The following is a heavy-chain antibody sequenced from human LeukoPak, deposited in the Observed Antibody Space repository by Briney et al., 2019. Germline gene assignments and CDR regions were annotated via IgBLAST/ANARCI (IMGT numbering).Heavy chain of an antibody. CDR3: ARDGHRMYYYGSSDYRFDY. V-gene: IGHV4-59*12. J-gene: IGHJ4*02. D-gene: IGHD3-22*01. CDR1: GGSISSYY. CDR2: IYYSGST. Sequence: VKPSETLSLTCTVSGGSISSYYWSWIRQPPGKGLEWIGYIYYSGSTNYNPSLKSRVTISVDTSKNQFSLKLSSVTAADTAVYYCARDGHRMYYYGSSDYRFDYWGQGTLVTVSS.